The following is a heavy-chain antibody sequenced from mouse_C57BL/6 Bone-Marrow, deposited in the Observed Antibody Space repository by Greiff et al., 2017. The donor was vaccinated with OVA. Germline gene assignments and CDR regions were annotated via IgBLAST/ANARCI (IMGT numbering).Heavy chain of an antibody. V-gene: IGHV1-61*01. CDR1: GYTFTSYW. J-gene: IGHJ1*03. CDR2: IYPSDSET. Sequence: VQLQQPGAELVRPGSSVKLSCKASGYTFTSYWMDWVKQRPGQGLEWIGNIYPSDSETHYNQKFKDKATLTVDKSSSTAYMQLSSLTSEDSAVYYCARIYYRWYFDVWGTGTTVTVSS. D-gene: IGHD1-1*01. CDR3: ARIYYRWYFDV.